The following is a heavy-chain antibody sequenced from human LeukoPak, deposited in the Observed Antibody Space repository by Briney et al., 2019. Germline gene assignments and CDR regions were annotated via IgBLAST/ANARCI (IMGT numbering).Heavy chain of an antibody. J-gene: IGHJ4*02. CDR3: ARVAAGSRYYFDD. Sequence: SETLSLTCAVSGYSISSGYYWGWIRQPPEKGLEWIGSLYHSGSTYYNPSLQSRVTTSVDTSKNQFSLKLSSVTAADTAVYFCARVAAGSRYYFDDWGQGTLVTVSS. D-gene: IGHD2-15*01. CDR1: GYSISSGYY. V-gene: IGHV4-38-2*01. CDR2: LYHSGST.